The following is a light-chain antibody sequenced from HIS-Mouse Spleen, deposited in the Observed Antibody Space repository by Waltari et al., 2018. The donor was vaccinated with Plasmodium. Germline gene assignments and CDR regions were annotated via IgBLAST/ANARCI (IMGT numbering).Light chain of an antibody. Sequence: EIVLTQSPGTLSLSPGERATLSCRASQSVSSSYLAWYQQKPGQAPRHLIYGASSRATGITDRFSGSGSGTDFTLSISRLEPEDFAVYDCQQYGSSPQITFGGGTKVEIK. CDR1: QSVSSSY. CDR2: GAS. V-gene: IGKV3-20*01. J-gene: IGKJ4*01. CDR3: QQYGSSPQIT.